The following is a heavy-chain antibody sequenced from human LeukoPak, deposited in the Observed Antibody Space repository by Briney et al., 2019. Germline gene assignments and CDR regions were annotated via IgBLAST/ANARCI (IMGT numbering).Heavy chain of an antibody. CDR3: ARDLTRSSSSNAY. V-gene: IGHV1-8*01. CDR1: GYTFTSYD. D-gene: IGHD6-6*01. Sequence: ASVKVSCKASGYTFTSYDINWVRQATRQGLEWMGWMNPNSGNTGYAQKFQGRVTMTRNTSISTAYMELSSLRSEDTAVYYCARDLTRSSSSNAYWGQGTLVTVSS. J-gene: IGHJ4*02. CDR2: MNPNSGNT.